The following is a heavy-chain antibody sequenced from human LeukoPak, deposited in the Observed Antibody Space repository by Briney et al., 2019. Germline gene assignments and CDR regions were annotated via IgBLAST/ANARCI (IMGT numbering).Heavy chain of an antibody. CDR1: GFTLSSYE. J-gene: IGHJ1*01. Sequence: GGSLRLSCAASGFTLSSYEMNWVRQAPGKGLEWVAYITTSGGIMYYRDSVRGRFTISRDNAKNSLYLQMDSLRAEDTAVYYCATSGGDGYNLPPEYFQDWGQGTLVTVSS. D-gene: IGHD5-24*01. CDR2: ITTSGGIM. V-gene: IGHV3-48*03. CDR3: ATSGGDGYNLPPEYFQD.